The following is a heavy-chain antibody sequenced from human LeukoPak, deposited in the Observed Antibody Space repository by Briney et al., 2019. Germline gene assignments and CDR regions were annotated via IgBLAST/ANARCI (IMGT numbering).Heavy chain of an antibody. CDR3: ARVADSSGYALFDY. J-gene: IGHJ4*02. D-gene: IGHD3-22*01. CDR1: GYTFTGYY. V-gene: IGHV1-2*02. Sequence: GASVKVSCKASGYTFTGYYMHWVRQAPGQGLEWMGWINPNSGGTNYAQKFQGRVTMTRDTSISTAYMELSSLRSEDTAVYYCARVADSSGYALFDYWGQGTLVTVSS. CDR2: INPNSGGT.